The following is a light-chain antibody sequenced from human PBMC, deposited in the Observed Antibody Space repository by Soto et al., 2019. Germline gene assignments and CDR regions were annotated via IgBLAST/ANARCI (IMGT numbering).Light chain of an antibody. J-gene: IGKJ1*01. CDR1: QSVSRK. CDR3: QQYDKWPRT. CDR2: GAS. V-gene: IGKV3-15*01. Sequence: EIVLTQSPATLSSFPGDRVTLSCRASQSVSRKLAWYQQTRGQAPRLLIYGASTRATGVPARFSGSGSGTEGTLTISNLQYEDFAVYHCQQYDKWPRTFGQGTKVDIK.